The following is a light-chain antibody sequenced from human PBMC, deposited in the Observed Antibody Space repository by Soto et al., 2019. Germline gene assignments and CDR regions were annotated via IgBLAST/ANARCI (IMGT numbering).Light chain of an antibody. CDR3: QQYYDTPRT. CDR2: WAS. CDR1: QPVLYSPNNKNY. J-gene: IGKJ1*01. Sequence: DIVMTQSPDSLAVSLGERATINCKSSQPVLYSPNNKNYLAWYQKKAGQPPKLLIYWASTRESGVPDRFSGSGSGTDFTLTISSLQAEDVAVYYCQQYYDTPRTFGQGTKVEFK. V-gene: IGKV4-1*01.